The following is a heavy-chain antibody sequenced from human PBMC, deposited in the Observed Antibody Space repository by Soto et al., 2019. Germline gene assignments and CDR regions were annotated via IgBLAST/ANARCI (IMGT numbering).Heavy chain of an antibody. J-gene: IGHJ4*02. CDR1: GFTVSSNY. CDR3: ARAEVEYSSGWYPPAY. V-gene: IGHV3-53*01. Sequence: GSLRLSCAASGFTVSSNYMSWVRQAPGKGLEWVSVIYSGGSTYYADSVKGRFTISRDNSKNTLYLQMNSLRAEDTAVYYCARAEVEYSSGWYPPAYWGQGTLVTVSS. CDR2: IYSGGST. D-gene: IGHD6-19*01.